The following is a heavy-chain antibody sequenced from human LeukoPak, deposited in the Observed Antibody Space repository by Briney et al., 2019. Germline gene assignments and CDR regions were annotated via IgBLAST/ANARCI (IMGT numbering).Heavy chain of an antibody. D-gene: IGHD3-9*01. CDR1: GYTFTSYY. CDR2: IIPILGIA. CDR3: ARVGPDDILTGSPPGWFDP. Sequence: GASVKVSCKASGYTFTSYYMHWVRQAPGQGLEWMGRIIPILGIANYAQKFQGRVTITADKSTSTAYMELSSLRSEDTAVYYCARVGPDDILTGSPPGWFDPWGQGTLVTVSS. J-gene: IGHJ5*02. V-gene: IGHV1-69*04.